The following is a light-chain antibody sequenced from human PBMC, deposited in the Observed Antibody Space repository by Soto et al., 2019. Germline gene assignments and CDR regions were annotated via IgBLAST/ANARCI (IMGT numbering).Light chain of an antibody. CDR1: SSDIGSYNL. J-gene: IGLJ3*02. CDR3: GSFEGTSLFL. Sequence: QSALTQPASVSGSPGQSITISCTGTSSDIGSYNLVSWYQQHPDRAPKLMIYEVSKRPSGVSHRFSGSKSGNTASLTISGPQAEDEAAYSCGSFEGTSLFLFAGGPSSPS. CDR2: EVS. V-gene: IGLV2-23*02.